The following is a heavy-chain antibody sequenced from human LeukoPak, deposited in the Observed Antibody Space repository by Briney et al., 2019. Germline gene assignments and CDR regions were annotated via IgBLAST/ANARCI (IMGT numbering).Heavy chain of an antibody. CDR3: AREGDSSALDY. Sequence: ASVKVSCKASGYTFTSYGISWVRQAPGQGLEWMGIINPSGGSTSYAQKFQGRVTMTRDTSTSTVYMELSSLRSEDTAVYYCAREGDSSALDYWGQGTLVTVSS. CDR2: INPSGGST. CDR1: GYTFTSYG. V-gene: IGHV1-46*01. D-gene: IGHD3-22*01. J-gene: IGHJ4*02.